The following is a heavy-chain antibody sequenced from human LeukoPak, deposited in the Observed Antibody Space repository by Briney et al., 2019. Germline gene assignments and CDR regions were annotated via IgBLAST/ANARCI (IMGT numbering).Heavy chain of an antibody. CDR2: IKQDGSEK. CDR3: ARDSLTYYYDSSGPTDY. CDR1: GFTFSSYW. Sequence: EGSLRLSCAASGFTFSSYWMSWVRQAPGKGLEWVANIKQDGSEKYYVDSVKGRFTISRDNAKNSLYLQMNSLRAEDTAVYYCARDSLTYYYDSSGPTDYWGQGTLVTVSS. D-gene: IGHD3-22*01. J-gene: IGHJ4*02. V-gene: IGHV3-7*01.